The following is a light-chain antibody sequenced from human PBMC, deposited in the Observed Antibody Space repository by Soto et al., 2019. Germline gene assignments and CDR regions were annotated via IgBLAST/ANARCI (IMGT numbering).Light chain of an antibody. V-gene: IGKV1-5*01. CDR3: QQYNSYSPT. CDR2: AAS. CDR1: QSITNW. Sequence: DIQMTQSPSSLSASMGDRVTITCRASQSITNWLAWYQQKPGKAPKLLIYAASSLQSGVPSRFSGSGSGTDFTLTISSLHPDDFATYYCQQYNSYSPTFGQGTKVDIK. J-gene: IGKJ1*01.